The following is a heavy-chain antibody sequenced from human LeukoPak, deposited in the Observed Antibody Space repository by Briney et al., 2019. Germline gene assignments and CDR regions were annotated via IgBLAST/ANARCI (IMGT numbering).Heavy chain of an antibody. D-gene: IGHD3-22*01. J-gene: IGHJ3*02. Sequence: GGSLRLSCAASGFTFDDYAMPWVRQAPGKGLEWVSGISWNSGSIGYADSVKGRFTISRDNAKNSLYLQMNSLRAEDTALYYCAKVTHYYDSSGYYYHRAFDIWGQGTMVTVSS. CDR1: GFTFDDYA. CDR2: ISWNSGSI. V-gene: IGHV3-9*01. CDR3: AKVTHYYDSSGYYYHRAFDI.